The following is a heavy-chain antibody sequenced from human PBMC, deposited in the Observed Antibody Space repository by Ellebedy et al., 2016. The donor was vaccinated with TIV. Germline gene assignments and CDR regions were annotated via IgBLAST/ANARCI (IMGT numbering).Heavy chain of an antibody. V-gene: IGHV4-34*01. D-gene: IGHD4-17*01. CDR3: ARGRYYGDYYYYYGMDV. J-gene: IGHJ6*02. CDR1: GGSFSGYY. Sequence: SETLSLTCAVYGGSFSGYYWSWIRQPPGKGLEWIGEINHSGSTNYNPSLKSRVTISVDTSKNQFSLKLSSVTAADTAVYYCARGRYYGDYYYYYGMDVWGQGTTVTVSS. CDR2: INHSGST.